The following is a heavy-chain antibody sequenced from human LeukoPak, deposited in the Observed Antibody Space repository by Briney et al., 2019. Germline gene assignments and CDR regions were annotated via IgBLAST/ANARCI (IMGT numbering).Heavy chain of an antibody. V-gene: IGHV1-69*05. D-gene: IGHD3-22*01. CDR1: GYTFTSYA. Sequence: SVKVSCKASGYTFTSYAISWVRQAPGQGLEWMGGIIPIFGTANYAQKFQGRVTITTDESTSTAYMELSSLRSEDTAVYYCASYHSSGYYYDAFDIWGQGTMVTVSS. CDR2: IIPIFGTA. CDR3: ASYHSSGYYYDAFDI. J-gene: IGHJ3*02.